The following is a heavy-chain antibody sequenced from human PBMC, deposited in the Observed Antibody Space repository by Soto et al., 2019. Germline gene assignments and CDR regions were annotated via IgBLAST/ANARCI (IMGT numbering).Heavy chain of an antibody. Sequence: QVQLVQSGAEVKKPGASVKVSCKASGYTVTSYGISWGRQAPGQGREWMGWISAYNGNTSYAQKLQGRVTMTTDTSTSTGYMELRSVRSDDTAVYYCARMAAAGKGWFAPWGQGTLVTVST. CDR2: ISAYNGNT. J-gene: IGHJ5*02. D-gene: IGHD6-13*01. CDR3: ARMAAAGKGWFAP. CDR1: GYTVTSYG. V-gene: IGHV1-18*01.